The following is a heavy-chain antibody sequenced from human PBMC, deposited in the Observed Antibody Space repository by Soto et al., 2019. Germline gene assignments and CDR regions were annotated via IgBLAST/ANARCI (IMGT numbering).Heavy chain of an antibody. CDR3: AIDYSVLVPADRPLHYAMDV. V-gene: IGHV4-59*01. J-gene: IGHJ6*02. D-gene: IGHD2-2*01. CDR2: IYYSGST. Sequence: SETLSLTCTVSGGSISSYYWSWIRQPPGKGLEWIGYIYYSGSTNYNPSLKSRVTISVDTSKNQFSLKLSSVTAADTAVYYCAIDYSVLVPADRPLHYAMDVWGQGTTVTVSS. CDR1: GGSISSYY.